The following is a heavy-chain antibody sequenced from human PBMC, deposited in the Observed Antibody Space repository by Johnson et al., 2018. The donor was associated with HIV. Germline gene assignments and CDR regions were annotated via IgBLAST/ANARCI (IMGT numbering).Heavy chain of an antibody. CDR3: AKEIVKRVGAFDI. V-gene: IGHV3-7*01. CDR1: GFTFSSYW. J-gene: IGHJ3*02. D-gene: IGHD1-26*01. CDR2: IKQGGSEK. Sequence: VQLVESGGGLVQPGGSLRLSCAASGFTFSSYWMSWVRQAPGKGLEWVANIKQGGSEKYYVDSVKGRFTISRDNAKNSLYLQMNSLRTEDTAVYYCAKEIVKRVGAFDIWGQGTMVTVSS.